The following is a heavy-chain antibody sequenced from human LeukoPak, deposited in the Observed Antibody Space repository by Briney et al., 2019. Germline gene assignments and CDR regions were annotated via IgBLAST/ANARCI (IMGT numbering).Heavy chain of an antibody. CDR2: IYYSGST. D-gene: IGHD2-2*02. CDR1: GGSISSHY. CDR3: ARVCIVVVPAAIMPALGGFDP. J-gene: IGHJ5*02. V-gene: IGHV4-59*11. Sequence: SETLSLTCTVSGGSISSHYWSWIRQPPGKGLEWIGYIYYSGSTNYNPSLKSRVTISVDTSKNQFSLKLSSVTAADTAVYYCARVCIVVVPAAIMPALGGFDPWGQGTLVTVSS.